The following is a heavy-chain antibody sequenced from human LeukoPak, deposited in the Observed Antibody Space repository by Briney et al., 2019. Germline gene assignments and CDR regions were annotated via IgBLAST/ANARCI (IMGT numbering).Heavy chain of an antibody. D-gene: IGHD5-12*01. V-gene: IGHV3-23*01. CDR1: GFTVSDYS. J-gene: IGHJ4*02. CDR2: ISGSGGST. CDR3: AKSAGWLLDYFDY. Sequence: GGSLRLSCAASGFTVSDYSMSWVRQAPGKGLEWVSAISGSGGSTYYADSVKGRFTISRDNSKNTLYLQMNSLRAEDTAVYYCAKSAGWLLDYFDYWGQGTLVTVSS.